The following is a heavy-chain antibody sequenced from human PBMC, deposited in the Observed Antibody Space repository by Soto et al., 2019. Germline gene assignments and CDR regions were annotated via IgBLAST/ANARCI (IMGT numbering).Heavy chain of an antibody. CDR2: IIPIFGTA. CDR1: GGTFSSYA. J-gene: IGHJ6*02. Sequence: QVQLVQSGAEVKKPGSSVKVSCKASGGTFSSYAISWVRQAPGQGLEWMGGIIPIFGTANYAQKFQGRVTIPADESTSTAYMELSSLRSEDTAVYYCARRRSAASWDYYDYGMDVWGQGTTVTVSS. D-gene: IGHD2-2*01. V-gene: IGHV1-69*12. CDR3: ARRRSAASWDYYDYGMDV.